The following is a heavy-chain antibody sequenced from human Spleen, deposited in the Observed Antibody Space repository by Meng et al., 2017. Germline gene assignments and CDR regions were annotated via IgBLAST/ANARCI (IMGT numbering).Heavy chain of an antibody. Sequence: VQLQQGGAGLLKPSETLSLTCVVSGGSFSDYYWSWTRQPPGKGLEWIGEINHRGNTNYNSFLESRVTISVDTSQNSLSLKLSSVTAADSAAYYCARGPTTVAHDFDYWGQGTLVTVSS. CDR3: ARGPTTVAHDFDY. CDR2: INHRGNT. J-gene: IGHJ4*02. V-gene: IGHV4-34*01. CDR1: GGSFSDYY. D-gene: IGHD4-11*01.